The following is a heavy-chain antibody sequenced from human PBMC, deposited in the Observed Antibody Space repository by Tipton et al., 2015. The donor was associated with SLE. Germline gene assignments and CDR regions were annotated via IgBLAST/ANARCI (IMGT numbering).Heavy chain of an antibody. CDR1: GASISSSSYY. Sequence: TLSLTCTVSGASISSSSYYWVWFRQPPGKGLEWTGSVYYSGSTSYNPSLKSRVTISIDTSKRQFSLQLSSVTAADTAVYYCVRAGGGDSNWFDPWCQGTLVTVSS. D-gene: IGHD2-21*01. CDR2: VYYSGST. J-gene: IGHJ5*02. V-gene: IGHV4-39*07. CDR3: VRAGGGDSNWFDP.